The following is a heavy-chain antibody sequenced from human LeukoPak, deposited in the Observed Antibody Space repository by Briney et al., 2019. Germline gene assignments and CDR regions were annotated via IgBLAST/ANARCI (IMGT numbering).Heavy chain of an antibody. V-gene: IGHV3-9*01. Sequence: GRSLRLSCAASGFTFDDYAMHCVRHAPGKGLEWVSGISWNSGSISYADSVEGRFTISRDNAKNSLYLQMSRLRAEDTALYYCAKDIRRFSLSMQLLLSPFDYRGQGTLVTVSS. CDR2: ISWNSGSI. CDR1: GFTFDDYA. J-gene: IGHJ4*02. D-gene: IGHD2-2*01. CDR3: AKDIRRFSLSMQLLLSPFDY.